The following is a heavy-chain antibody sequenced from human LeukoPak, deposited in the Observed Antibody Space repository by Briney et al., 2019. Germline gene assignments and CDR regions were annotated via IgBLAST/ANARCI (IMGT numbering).Heavy chain of an antibody. CDR2: ISSSGSTI. CDR3: ARLTGHPYCGGDCSGNNGFDP. J-gene: IGHJ5*02. D-gene: IGHD2-21*02. Sequence: GGSLRLSCAASGFTFSDYYMSWIRQAPGKGLEWVSYISSSGSTIYYADSVKGRFTISRDNAKNSLYLQMNSLRAEDTAVYYCARLTGHPYCGGDCSGNNGFDPWGQGTLVTVSS. V-gene: IGHV3-11*01. CDR1: GFTFSDYY.